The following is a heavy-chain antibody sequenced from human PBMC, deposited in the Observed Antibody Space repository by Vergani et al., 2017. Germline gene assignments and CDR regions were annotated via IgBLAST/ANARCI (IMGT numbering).Heavy chain of an antibody. CDR2: IYSGGST. CDR1: GFTVSSNY. Sequence: EVQLVETGGGLIQPGGSLRLSCAASGFTVSSNYMSWVRQAPGKGLEWVSVIYSGGSTYYADSVKGRFTISRDNSKNTLYLQMNSLRAEDTAVYYCARDRWDYSNYESWFDPWGQGTLVTVSS. V-gene: IGHV3-53*05. J-gene: IGHJ5*02. D-gene: IGHD4-11*01. CDR3: ARDRWDYSNYESWFDP.